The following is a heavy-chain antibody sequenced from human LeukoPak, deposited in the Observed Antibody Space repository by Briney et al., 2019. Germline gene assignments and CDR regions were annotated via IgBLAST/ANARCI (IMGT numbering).Heavy chain of an antibody. V-gene: IGHV3-23*01. J-gene: IGHJ4*02. CDR2: ISGSGEST. CDR1: GFSFSSYG. CDR3: AKTGGIAAAH. D-gene: IGHD6-13*01. Sequence: GGTLRLPCVGSGFSFSSYGMTWVRQAPGKGLEWVSAISGSGESTYNAGSVQGRFTISRDNSKNTLYLQMKSLRAEDTAVYYCAKTGGIAAAHWGQGTLVTVSS.